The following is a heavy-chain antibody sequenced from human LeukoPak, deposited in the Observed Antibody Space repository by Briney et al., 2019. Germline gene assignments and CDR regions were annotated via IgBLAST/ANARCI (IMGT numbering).Heavy chain of an antibody. J-gene: IGHJ4*02. CDR3: AKAPVTTCRGAFCYPFDY. D-gene: IGHD2-15*01. Sequence: GGSLRLSCAASGFTFSSYAMHWVRQAPGKGLEWVAVISYDGSNKYYADSVKGRFTISRDNSKNTLYLQMNSLRAEDTAVYYCAKAPVTTCRGAFCYPFDYWGLGTLVTVSS. V-gene: IGHV3-30*04. CDR1: GFTFSSYA. CDR2: ISYDGSNK.